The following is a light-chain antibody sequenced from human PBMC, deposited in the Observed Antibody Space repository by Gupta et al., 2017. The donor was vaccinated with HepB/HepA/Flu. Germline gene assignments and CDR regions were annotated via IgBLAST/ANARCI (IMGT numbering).Light chain of an antibody. J-gene: IGKJ4*01. CDR3: QQSYSTPRT. CDR1: QSISNY. Sequence: DIQMTQSPSSLSASVGDRVTITCRASQSISNYLNWYQQKPGKAPKLLIYAASTLQSGVPSRFGGSGSGTDFTLTISSLQPEDVATYYCQQSYSTPRTFGGGTKVEIK. V-gene: IGKV1-39*01. CDR2: AAS.